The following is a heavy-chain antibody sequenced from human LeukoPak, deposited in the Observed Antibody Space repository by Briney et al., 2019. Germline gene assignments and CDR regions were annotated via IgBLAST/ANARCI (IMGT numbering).Heavy chain of an antibody. D-gene: IGHD3-22*01. J-gene: IGHJ4*02. Sequence: GESLKISCKGSGYRFTSDWIGWVRQMPGKGLEWMGIIYPGGSDTRYSPSFQGQVTISADKSISTAYLQWSSLKASDTAMYYCARLPYYYDSSGYYYGGYFDCWGQGTLVTVSS. CDR2: IYPGGSDT. CDR3: ARLPYYYDSSGYYYGGYFDC. V-gene: IGHV5-51*01. CDR1: GYRFTSDW.